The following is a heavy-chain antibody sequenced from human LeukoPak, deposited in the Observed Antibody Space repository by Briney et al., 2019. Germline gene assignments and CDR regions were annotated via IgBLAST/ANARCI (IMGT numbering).Heavy chain of an antibody. CDR3: ARGAMVRGVSADAFDI. D-gene: IGHD3-10*01. Sequence: GGSLRLSCAASGFTFSSYSMNWVRQAPGKGLEWVSSISSSSSYIYYADSVKGRFTISRDNAKNSLYLQMNSLRAEDTAVYYCARGAMVRGVSADAFDIWGQGTTVTVSS. V-gene: IGHV3-21*01. CDR2: ISSSSSYI. J-gene: IGHJ3*02. CDR1: GFTFSSYS.